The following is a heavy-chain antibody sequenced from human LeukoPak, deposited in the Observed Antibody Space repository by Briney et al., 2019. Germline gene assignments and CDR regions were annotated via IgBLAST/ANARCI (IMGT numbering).Heavy chain of an antibody. CDR1: GGTFSSYA. CDR2: IIPILGIA. Sequence: SVKVSCKASGGTFSSYAISWVRQAPGQGLEWMGRIIPILGIANYAQKFQGRVTITADKSTSTAYTELSSLRSEDTAVYYCARGDGYNYGLDYWGQGTLVTVSS. CDR3: ARGDGYNYGLDY. J-gene: IGHJ4*02. D-gene: IGHD5-24*01. V-gene: IGHV1-69*04.